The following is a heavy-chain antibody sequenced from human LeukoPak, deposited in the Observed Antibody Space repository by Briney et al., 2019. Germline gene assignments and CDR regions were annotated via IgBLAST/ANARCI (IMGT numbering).Heavy chain of an antibody. CDR2: IYYSGST. CDR3: ARVWVETEAVDY. J-gene: IGHJ4*02. V-gene: IGHV4-39*07. D-gene: IGHD1-1*01. CDR1: GGSISSSSYY. Sequence: SETLSLTCTVSGGSISSSSYYWGWIRQPPGKGLEWIGSIYYSGSTYYNPSLKSRVTISVDTSKNQFSLKLSSVTAADTAVYYCARVWVETEAVDYWGQGTLVTVSS.